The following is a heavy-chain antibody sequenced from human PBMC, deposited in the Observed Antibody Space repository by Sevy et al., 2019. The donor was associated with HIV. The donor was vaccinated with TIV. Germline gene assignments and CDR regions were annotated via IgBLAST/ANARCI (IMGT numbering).Heavy chain of an antibody. D-gene: IGHD1-20*01. V-gene: IGHV3-23*01. CDR1: GFTFSSYA. CDR2: ISGSGGST. J-gene: IGHJ6*03. CDR3: ARDGYKPSVGDENYYYYYMDV. Sequence: GGSLRLSCAASGFTFSSYAMSWVRQAPGKGLEWVSAISGSGGSTYYAVTVKGRFTISRDNSKNTLYLQMNSLRAEDTAVYYCARDGYKPSVGDENYYYYYMDVWGKGTTVTVSS.